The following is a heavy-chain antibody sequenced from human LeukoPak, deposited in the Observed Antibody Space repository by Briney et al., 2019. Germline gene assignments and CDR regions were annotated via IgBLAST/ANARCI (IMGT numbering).Heavy chain of an antibody. Sequence: ASVKVSCKASGYTFNSYYMHWVRQAPGQGLECVGIINPSGGSTSYAQKFQGRVTMTRDTSTSTVYMELSSLRSEDTAVYYCARDLKRWLQSDAFDIWGQGTMVTVSS. CDR1: GYTFNSYY. D-gene: IGHD5-24*01. CDR2: INPSGGST. CDR3: ARDLKRWLQSDAFDI. J-gene: IGHJ3*02. V-gene: IGHV1-46*02.